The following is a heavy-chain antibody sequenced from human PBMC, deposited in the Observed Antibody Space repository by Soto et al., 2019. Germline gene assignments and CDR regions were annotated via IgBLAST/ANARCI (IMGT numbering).Heavy chain of an antibody. D-gene: IGHD5-12*01. CDR1: GGSISSGGYY. Sequence: QVQLQESGPGLVKPSQTLSLTCTVSGGSISSGGYYWSWIRQHPGKGLEWIGYIYYSGSTYYNPSLKSRVTMSVDTSENQFSLRLSSVTAADTAVYYCARKDSGYADYMDVGGKGTTVTVSS. CDR3: ARKDSGYADYMDV. V-gene: IGHV4-31*03. CDR2: IYYSGST. J-gene: IGHJ6*03.